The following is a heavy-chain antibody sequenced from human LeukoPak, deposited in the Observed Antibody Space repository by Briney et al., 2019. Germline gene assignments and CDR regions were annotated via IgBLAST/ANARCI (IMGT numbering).Heavy chain of an antibody. CDR1: GYGFTTYW. V-gene: IGHV5-51*01. J-gene: IGHJ4*02. D-gene: IGHD5-18*01. CDR2: IYPVDSDT. CDR3: ARRIYNYASDY. Sequence: GESLKISCKGSGYGFTTYWIGWVRQMPGKGLEWMGIIYPVDSDTRYSPSFQGQVTISADKSISTAYLQWSSLKASDTAMYYCARRIYNYASDYWGQGTLVTVSS.